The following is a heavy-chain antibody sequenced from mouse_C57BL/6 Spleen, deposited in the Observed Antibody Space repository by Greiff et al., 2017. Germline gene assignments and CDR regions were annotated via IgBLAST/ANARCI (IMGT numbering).Heavy chain of an antibody. J-gene: IGHJ3*01. CDR1: GYTFTSYG. Sequence: QVQLKESGAELARPGASVKLSCKASGYTFTSYGISWVKQRTGQGLEWIGEIYPRSGNTYYNEKFKGKATLTADKSSSTAYMELRSLTSEDSAVYFCAETAQATSWFAYWGQGTLVTVSA. D-gene: IGHD3-2*02. CDR2: IYPRSGNT. V-gene: IGHV1-81*01. CDR3: AETAQATSWFAY.